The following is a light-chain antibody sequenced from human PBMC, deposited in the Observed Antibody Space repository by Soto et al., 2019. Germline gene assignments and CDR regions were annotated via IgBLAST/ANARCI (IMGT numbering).Light chain of an antibody. CDR2: GAS. J-gene: IGKJ1*01. CDR1: QSVSSN. Sequence: EIVMTQSPATLSVSPGERATLSCRASQSVSSNLAWYQQNPGQAPRLLIYGASTRATGIPARFIGSGSGTEFTLTISSLQSEDFAVYYCQQYNNWPPWTFGQGTKMEI. CDR3: QQYNNWPPWT. V-gene: IGKV3-15*01.